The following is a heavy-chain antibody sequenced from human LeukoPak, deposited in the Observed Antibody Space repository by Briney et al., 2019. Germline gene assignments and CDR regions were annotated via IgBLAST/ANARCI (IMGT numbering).Heavy chain of an antibody. V-gene: IGHV3-30-3*01. CDR2: ISYDGSNK. J-gene: IGHJ4*02. CDR3: ARDLRRAVAGTPDY. D-gene: IGHD6-19*01. CDR1: GFTFSSYA. Sequence: GGSLRLSCAASGFTFSSYAMHWVRQAPGKGLEWVAVISYDGSNKYYADSVKGRFTISRDSSKNTLYLQMNSLRAEDTAVYYCARDLRRAVAGTPDYWGQGTLVTVSS.